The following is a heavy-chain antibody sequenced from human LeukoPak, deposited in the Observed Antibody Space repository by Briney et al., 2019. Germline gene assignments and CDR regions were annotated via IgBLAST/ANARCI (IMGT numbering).Heavy chain of an antibody. CDR1: GYTFTGYY. Sequence: ASVKVSCKASGYTFTGYYMHWVRQAPGQGLEWMGWINPNSGDTNYAQKFQGRVTMTRDTSISTAYMELSRLTSDDTAMYYCARDLQTGLAFDAWGQGTVVSVSS. J-gene: IGHJ3*01. V-gene: IGHV1-2*02. CDR2: INPNSGDT. CDR3: ARDLQTGLAFDA. D-gene: IGHD7-27*01.